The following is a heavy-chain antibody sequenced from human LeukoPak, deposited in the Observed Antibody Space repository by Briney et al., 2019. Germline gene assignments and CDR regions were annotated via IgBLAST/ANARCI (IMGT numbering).Heavy chain of an antibody. CDR1: GFTVSSNY. V-gene: IGHV3-53*01. CDR2: IYSGGST. J-gene: IGHJ6*03. D-gene: IGHD3-10*01. Sequence: GGSLRLSCAASGFTVSSNYMSWVRQAPGEGVEWVSVIYSGGSTYYADSVKGRFTISRDNSKNTMYLQMNSLRAEDTAVYYCAKGGVIRPPVSYHYYMDVWGKGTTVTVSS. CDR3: AKGGVIRPPVSYHYYMDV.